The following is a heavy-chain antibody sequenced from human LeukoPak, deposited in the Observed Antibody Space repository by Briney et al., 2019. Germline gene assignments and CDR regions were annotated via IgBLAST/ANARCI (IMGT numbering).Heavy chain of an antibody. J-gene: IGHJ5*02. CDR3: ARFLGYCSSTSCHHGGRGYNWFDP. Sequence: PGESLKISCKGSGYSFTSYWIGWVRQMPGKGLEWMGIIYPGDSDTRYSPSFQGQVTISADKSISTAYLQWSSLKASDTAMYYCARFLGYCSSTSCHHGGRGYNWFDPWGQGTLVTVSS. CDR2: IYPGDSDT. CDR1: GYSFTSYW. V-gene: IGHV5-51*01. D-gene: IGHD2-2*01.